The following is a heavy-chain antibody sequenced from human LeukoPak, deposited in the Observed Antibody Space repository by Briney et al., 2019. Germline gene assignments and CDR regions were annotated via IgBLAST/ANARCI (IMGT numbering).Heavy chain of an antibody. Sequence: QPGGSLRLSCVASGFTFSSHWMHWVRQAPGKGLVWVSRINSDGSITSYADSVKGRFTISRDNAKNTLYLQMNSLRAEDTAVYYCARGQYSSSGDYWGQGTLVTASS. D-gene: IGHD6-13*01. CDR2: INSDGSIT. CDR1: GFTFSSHW. J-gene: IGHJ4*02. CDR3: ARGQYSSSGDY. V-gene: IGHV3-74*01.